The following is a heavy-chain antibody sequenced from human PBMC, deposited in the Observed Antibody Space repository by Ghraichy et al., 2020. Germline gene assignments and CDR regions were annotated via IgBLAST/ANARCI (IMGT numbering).Heavy chain of an antibody. CDR3: AREGDRRCSNGVCYNWFDP. CDR2: IYHSGAT. D-gene: IGHD2-8*01. CDR1: GAPISSGGYY. V-gene: IGHV4-31*03. J-gene: IGHJ5*02. Sequence: SETLSLTCTVSGAPISSGGYYWNWIRQHPGKGLEWIGYIYHSGATYYNPSLKSRVSISVDTSKNQFSLNLSSVTAADTAVYYCAREGDRRCSNGVCYNWFDPWGQGTLVSVSS.